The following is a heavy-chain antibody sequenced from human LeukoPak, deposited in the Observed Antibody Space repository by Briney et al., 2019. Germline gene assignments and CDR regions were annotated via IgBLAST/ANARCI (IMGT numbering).Heavy chain of an antibody. CDR3: ARGSYYYDSSGYSETGEID. V-gene: IGHV4-61*10. J-gene: IGHJ4*02. CDR1: GGSISSGSYY. CDR2: IYYSGST. D-gene: IGHD3-22*01. Sequence: SETLSLTCTVYGGSISSGSYYWSWIRQPAGKGLEWIGYIYYSGSTNYNPSLKSRVTISVDTSKNQFSLKLSSVTAADTAVYYCARGSYYYDSSGYSETGEIDWGQGTLVTVSS.